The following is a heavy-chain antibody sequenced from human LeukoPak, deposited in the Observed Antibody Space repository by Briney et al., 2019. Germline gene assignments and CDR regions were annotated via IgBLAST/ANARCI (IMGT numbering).Heavy chain of an antibody. D-gene: IGHD2-21*01. CDR3: AKDNWGLDKGFLDY. Sequence: GRSLRLSCETSGFIFDHYAMHWVRHAPGKGLEWVSSISWNSDFINYADSVKGRFPISRDNAKSSLYLQMNSLRADDTALYYCAKDNWGLDKGFLDYWGQGTLVTVSS. V-gene: IGHV3-9*01. J-gene: IGHJ4*02. CDR1: GFIFDHYA. CDR2: ISWNSDFI.